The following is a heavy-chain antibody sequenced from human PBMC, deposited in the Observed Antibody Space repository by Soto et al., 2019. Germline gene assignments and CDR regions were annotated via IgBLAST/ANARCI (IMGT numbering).Heavy chain of an antibody. J-gene: IGHJ4*02. CDR1: GGSFSGYY. Sequence: SETLSLTCAVYGGSFSGYYWSWIRQPPGKGLEWIREINHSGSTNYNPSLKSRVTISVDTSKNQFSLKLSSVTAADTAVYYCAGGYSYAAYYFDYWGQGTLVTVSS. V-gene: IGHV4-34*01. CDR2: INHSGST. CDR3: AGGYSYAAYYFDY. D-gene: IGHD5-18*01.